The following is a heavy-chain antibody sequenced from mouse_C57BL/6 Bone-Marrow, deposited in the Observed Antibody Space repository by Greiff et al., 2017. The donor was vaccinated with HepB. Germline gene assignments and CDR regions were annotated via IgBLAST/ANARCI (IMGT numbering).Heavy chain of an antibody. CDR1: GYSITSGYY. CDR2: ISYDGSN. V-gene: IGHV3-6*01. J-gene: IGHJ3*01. CDR3: ARGGLRRMFAY. D-gene: IGHD2-4*01. Sequence: DVQLVESGPGLVKPSQSLSLTCSVTGYSITSGYYWNWIRQFPGNKLEWMGYISYDGSNNYNPSLKNRISITRDTSKNQFFLKLNSVTTEDTATYYCARGGLRRMFAYWGQGTLVTVSA.